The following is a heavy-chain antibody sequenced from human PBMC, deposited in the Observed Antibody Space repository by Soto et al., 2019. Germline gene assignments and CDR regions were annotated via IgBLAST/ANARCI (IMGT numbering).Heavy chain of an antibody. CDR2: TFYRSKWYN. CDR1: GDSVSSNSAG. V-gene: IGHV6-1*01. D-gene: IGHD5-12*01. CDR3: ARVEYTGSEYYHGMDV. J-gene: IGHJ6*02. Sequence: SQTLSLTCVISGDSVSSNSAGWNWIRQSPSRGLEWLGRTFYRSKWYNDYAVSLKERIGINANTSKNQFSLQLNSVTPEDTAVYYCARVEYTGSEYYHGMDVWGQGTTVTVSS.